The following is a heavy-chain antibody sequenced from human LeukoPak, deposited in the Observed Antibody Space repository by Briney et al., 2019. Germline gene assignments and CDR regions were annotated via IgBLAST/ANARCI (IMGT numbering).Heavy chain of an antibody. J-gene: IGHJ4*02. V-gene: IGHV4-59*06. CDR3: ARGRGYSYGSYYFDY. CDR1: DNSISSFY. Sequence: SETLSLTCTVSDNSISSFYWSWIRQPPGKGLEWIGYVYYSGSTYYNPSLKSRVTISVDTSKNQFSLKLSSVTAADTAVYYCARGRGYSYGSYYFDYWGQGTLVTVSS. CDR2: VYYSGST. D-gene: IGHD5-18*01.